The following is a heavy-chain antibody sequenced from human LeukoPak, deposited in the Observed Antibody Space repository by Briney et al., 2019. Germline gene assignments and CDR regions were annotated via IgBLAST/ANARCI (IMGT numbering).Heavy chain of an antibody. CDR3: WDTLYP. J-gene: IGHJ5*02. CDR2: ISYDGSNK. V-gene: IGHV3-30*03. CDR1: GFTFSSYG. D-gene: IGHD1-26*01. Sequence: GRSLRLSCAASGFTFSSYGMHWVRQAPGKGLEWVAVISYDGSNKYYADSVKGRFTISRDHAKNTLYLQMNRLRAEDTAWYYCWDTLYPWGQGTLVTVSS.